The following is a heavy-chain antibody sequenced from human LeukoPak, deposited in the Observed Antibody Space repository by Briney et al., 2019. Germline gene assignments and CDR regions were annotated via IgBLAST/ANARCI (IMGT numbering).Heavy chain of an antibody. CDR1: GFTFSSYS. CDR2: ISGSSTI. V-gene: IGHV3-48*01. J-gene: IGHJ3*02. CDR3: ARGVGAFEI. Sequence: GGSLRLSCAASGFTFSSYSLNWVRQAPGKGLEWVSYISGSSTIDYADSVKGRFTISRDNAKNSLYLQMDSLRAEDTAAYYCARGVGAFEIWGQGTMVTVSS.